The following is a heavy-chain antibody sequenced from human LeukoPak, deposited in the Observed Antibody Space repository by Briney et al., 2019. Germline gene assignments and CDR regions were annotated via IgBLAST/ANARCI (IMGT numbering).Heavy chain of an antibody. CDR1: GYTLTELS. V-gene: IGHV1-24*01. CDR2: IDPGDGET. Sequence: ASVKVSCKVSGYTLTELSIHWVRQAPGKGLEWMGGIDPGDGETIYSPKFQGRVTMTEDTSTDTAHLVLSGLRSEDTAVYFCAAVSGSYTLLDCWGQGTPVTVSS. J-gene: IGHJ4*02. D-gene: IGHD1-26*01. CDR3: AAVSGSYTLLDC.